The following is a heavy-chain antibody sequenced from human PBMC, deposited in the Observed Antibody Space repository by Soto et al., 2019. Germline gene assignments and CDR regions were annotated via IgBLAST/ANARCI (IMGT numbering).Heavy chain of an antibody. CDR2: IKSKTDGGTT. V-gene: IGHV3-15*01. CDR1: GFTFSNAW. Sequence: GGSLRLSCAASGFTFSNAWMSWVRQAPGKGLEWVGRIKSKTDGGTTDYAAPVKGRFTISRDDSKNTLYLQMNSLKTEDTAVYYCPTDLVGATNDAFDIWGQGTMVTVSS. D-gene: IGHD1-26*01. J-gene: IGHJ3*02. CDR3: PTDLVGATNDAFDI.